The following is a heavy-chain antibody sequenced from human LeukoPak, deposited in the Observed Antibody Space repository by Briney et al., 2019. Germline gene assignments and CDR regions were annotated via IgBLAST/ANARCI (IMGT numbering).Heavy chain of an antibody. CDR1: GGSISSSSDN. D-gene: IGHD4-23*01. CDR3: ARQGRATVVMYMDD. CDR2: IYYTGIT. J-gene: IGHJ6*03. Sequence: PSETLSLTCSVSGGSISSSSDNWGWIRQPPGKGLEWIGSIYYTGITYYNPSLVSRVSMSVDTSKNQFSLRLSSVTAADTAMYYCARQGRATVVMYMDDWGKGTTVTVSS. V-gene: IGHV4-39*01.